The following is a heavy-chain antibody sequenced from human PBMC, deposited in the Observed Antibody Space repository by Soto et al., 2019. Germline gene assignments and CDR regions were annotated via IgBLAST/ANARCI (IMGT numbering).Heavy chain of an antibody. J-gene: IGHJ5*02. D-gene: IGHD6-13*01. CDR3: ARVGYSSSWYEDNWFDP. Sequence: ASVKVSCKASGGTFSSYTISWVRQAPGQGLEWMGRIIPILGIANYAQKFQGRVTITADKSTSTAYMELSSLRSEDTAVYYCARVGYSSSWYEDNWFDPWGQGSPVTVSS. V-gene: IGHV1-69*02. CDR1: GGTFSSYT. CDR2: IIPILGIA.